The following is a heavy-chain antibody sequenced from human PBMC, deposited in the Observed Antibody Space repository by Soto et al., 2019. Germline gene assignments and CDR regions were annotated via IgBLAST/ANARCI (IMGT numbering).Heavy chain of an antibody. V-gene: IGHV3-30*18. CDR2: ISDDGKTQ. CDR1: RFRFSAYG. CDR3: VKGGYKTGWPPFDH. J-gene: IGHJ4*01. Sequence: QVKLVESGGAVVQSGRSLRLSCTASRFRFSAYGMHWVRQAPGKGLEWVALISDDGKTQFFTDSVEGRFTISRDNSRNTLYLQMNSLRPEDTAVYYCVKGGYKTGWPPFDHWGHGKRVTVSS. D-gene: IGHD6-19*01.